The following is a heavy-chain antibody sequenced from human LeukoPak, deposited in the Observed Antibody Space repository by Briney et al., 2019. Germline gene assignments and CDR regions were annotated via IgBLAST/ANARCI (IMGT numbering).Heavy chain of an antibody. CDR2: IRYDGSNK. CDR3: AKEFGGLYYYDSSGYFDY. D-gene: IGHD3-22*01. Sequence: GGSLRLSCAASGFTFSSYGMHWVRQAPGKGLEWVAFIRYDGSNKYYADSVKGRFTISRDNSKNTLYLQMNSLRAEDTAVYYCAKEFGGLYYYDSSGYFDYWGQGALVTVSS. V-gene: IGHV3-30*02. CDR1: GFTFSSYG. J-gene: IGHJ4*02.